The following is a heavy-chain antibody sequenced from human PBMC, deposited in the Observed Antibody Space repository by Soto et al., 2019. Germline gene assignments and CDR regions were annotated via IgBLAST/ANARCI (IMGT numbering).Heavy chain of an antibody. V-gene: IGHV5-51*01. CDR3: ARGGGSYSFFDF. CDR1: GDRFTSYW. Sequence: XESLTISCKGSGDRFTSYWIVLVRQMPGRGLEWMGIIYPGDSDTRYSPSFQGQVTISADKSISTAYLQWGSLKASDTAIYFCARGGGSYSFFDFWGQGTLVTVSS. D-gene: IGHD1-26*01. CDR2: IYPGDSDT. J-gene: IGHJ4*02.